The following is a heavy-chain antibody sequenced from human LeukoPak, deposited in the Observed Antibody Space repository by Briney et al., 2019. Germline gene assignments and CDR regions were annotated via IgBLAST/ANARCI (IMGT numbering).Heavy chain of an antibody. J-gene: IGHJ4*02. CDR1: GGSVSGYY. D-gene: IGHD6-13*01. CDR3: ARGVGGSSWYY. V-gene: IGHV4-34*01. Sequence: SETLSRTCAVYGGSVSGYYWSWIRQPPVKGLEWIGEINHSGSTNYNPSLKSRVTISVDTSKNQFSLKLSSVTAADTAVYYCARGVGGSSWYYWGQGTLVTVSS. CDR2: INHSGST.